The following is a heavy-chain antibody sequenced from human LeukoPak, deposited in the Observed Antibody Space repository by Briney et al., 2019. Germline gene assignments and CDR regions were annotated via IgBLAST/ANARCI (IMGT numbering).Heavy chain of an antibody. Sequence: GGALRLSCAASGFTFSAYWMSWVCQAPGRGLEGVAHIKGDGSEKYSVDSVRGRLTISRDNAKSSLYLKMNSLRAEDTALYYCARGGFGYVYFDYWGQGSLVTVSS. CDR2: IKGDGSEK. CDR3: ARGGFGYVYFDY. D-gene: IGHD2-8*01. CDR1: GFTFSAYW. J-gene: IGHJ4*02. V-gene: IGHV3-7*01.